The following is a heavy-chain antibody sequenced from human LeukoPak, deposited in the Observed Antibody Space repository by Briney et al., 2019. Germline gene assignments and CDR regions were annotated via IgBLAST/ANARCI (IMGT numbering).Heavy chain of an antibody. CDR2: ISAYNGNT. Sequence: GASVKVSCKASGHIFTNYGVSWVRQAPGQGLEWMGWISAYNGNTNYVQKLQGRVTMTTDTSTSTAYMELRSLRSDDTAVYYCARDPPISIVVRGVMEYNWFDPWGQGTLVTVSS. J-gene: IGHJ5*02. V-gene: IGHV1-18*01. CDR3: ARDPPISIVVRGVMEYNWFDP. D-gene: IGHD3-10*01. CDR1: GHIFTNYG.